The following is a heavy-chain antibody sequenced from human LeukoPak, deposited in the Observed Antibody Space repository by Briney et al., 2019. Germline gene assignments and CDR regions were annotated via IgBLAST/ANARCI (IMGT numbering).Heavy chain of an antibody. V-gene: IGHV3-23*01. CDR1: GFTFSSYA. D-gene: IGHD3-16*01. J-gene: IGHJ3*02. CDR2: ISGSGGST. Sequence: PGGSLRLSCAASGFTFSSYAMSWVRQAPGKGLEWVSAISGSGGSTYYADSVKGRFTISRDNSKNTLYLQMNSLRAEDTAVYYCASRVMAVNGFDIWGQGTMVTVPS. CDR3: ASRVMAVNGFDI.